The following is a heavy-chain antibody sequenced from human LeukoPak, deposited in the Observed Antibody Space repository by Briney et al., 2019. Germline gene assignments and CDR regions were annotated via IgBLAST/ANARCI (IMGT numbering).Heavy chain of an antibody. V-gene: IGHV3-48*01. CDR2: ISSSSSTI. CDR1: GFTFSSYS. J-gene: IGHJ4*02. Sequence: PGGSLRLSCAASGFTFSSYSMNWVRQAPGKGLEWVSYISSSSSTIYYADSVKGRFTISRDNAKNSLYLQMNSLRAEDTAVYYCAKDRRSTQLCFDYWGQGTLVTVSS. D-gene: IGHD5-18*01. CDR3: AKDRRSTQLCFDY.